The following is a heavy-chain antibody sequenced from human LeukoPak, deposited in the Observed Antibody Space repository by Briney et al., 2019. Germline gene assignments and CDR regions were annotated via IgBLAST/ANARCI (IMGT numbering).Heavy chain of an antibody. Sequence: ASEKVSCKASGYTFTAYYIHWLRQAPGQGLEWMGWVNPNTGATMYAQKFQGRVTMTRDTSISTAYIDVSRLLSDDTAVYYCARADELGDHHIDSWGQGTLVTVSS. CDR3: ARADELGDHHIDS. J-gene: IGHJ4*02. D-gene: IGHD2-21*02. CDR1: GYTFTAYY. CDR2: VNPNTGAT. V-gene: IGHV1-2*02.